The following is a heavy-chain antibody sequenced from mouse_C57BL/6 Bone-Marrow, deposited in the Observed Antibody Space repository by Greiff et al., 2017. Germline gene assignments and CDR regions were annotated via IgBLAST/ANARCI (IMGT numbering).Heavy chain of an antibody. V-gene: IGHV1-55*01. CDR2: IYPGSGST. J-gene: IGHJ3*01. Sequence: QVQLQQSGAELVKPGASVKLSCKASGYTFTSYWITWVKQRPGQGLEWIGAIYPGSGSTNYNEKFKSKATLTADTSSSTAYMQLRSLTSEDSAVYYCARPVVMTAGLDFAYWGQGTLVTVSA. D-gene: IGHD1-2*01. CDR3: ARPVVMTAGLDFAY. CDR1: GYTFTSYW.